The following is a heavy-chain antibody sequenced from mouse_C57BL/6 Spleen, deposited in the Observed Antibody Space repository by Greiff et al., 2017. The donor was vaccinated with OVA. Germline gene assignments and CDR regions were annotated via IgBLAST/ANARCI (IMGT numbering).Heavy chain of an antibody. CDR1: GYSFTGYF. J-gene: IGHJ1*03. D-gene: IGHD1-1*01. V-gene: IGHV1-20*01. CDR3: ARRGFMDYYGISYVWYFDV. CDR2: INPYNGDT. Sequence: EVQLVESGPELVKPGDSVKISCKASGYSFTGYFMNWVMQSHGKSLEWIGRINPYNGDTFYNQKFKGKATLTVDKSSRTAHMELRSLTSEDSAVYYCARRGFMDYYGISYVWYFDVWGTGTTVTVSS.